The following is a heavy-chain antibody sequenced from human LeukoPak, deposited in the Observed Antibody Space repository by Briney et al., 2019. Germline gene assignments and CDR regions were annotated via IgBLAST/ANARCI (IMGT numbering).Heavy chain of an antibody. CDR2: ISPYNGNT. Sequence: ASVKVSCKASGYTFTTYGVIWVRQAPGQGLEWVGWISPYNGNTNYAQKLQGRVTMTTDTSTSTAFMELRSLRSEDTAVYYCGRIKRERPGTGDPWGQGTLVTVSS. CDR1: GYTFTTYG. V-gene: IGHV1-18*01. J-gene: IGHJ5*02. CDR3: GRIKRERPGTGDP. D-gene: IGHD2-8*02.